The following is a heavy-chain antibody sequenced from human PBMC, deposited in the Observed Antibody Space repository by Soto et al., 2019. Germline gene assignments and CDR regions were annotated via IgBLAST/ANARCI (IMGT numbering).Heavy chain of an antibody. Sequence: QVQLQQWGAGLLKSSETLSLTCAVYGRSFSGDYWSWIRQPPGKGLEWIGEINRRGSTKYNPSLKSRVTISVDTSKNQFSLKLTSVTAADTAVYYCARQVDSTMAIFDYWGQVALVTVSS. CDR3: ARQVDSTMAIFDY. CDR1: GRSFSGDY. D-gene: IGHD5-18*01. J-gene: IGHJ4*02. CDR2: INRRGST. V-gene: IGHV4-34*01.